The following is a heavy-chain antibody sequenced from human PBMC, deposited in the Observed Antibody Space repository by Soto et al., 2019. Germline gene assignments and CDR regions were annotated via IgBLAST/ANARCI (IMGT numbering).Heavy chain of an antibody. CDR1: GGSISSYY. J-gene: IGHJ4*02. D-gene: IGHD3-3*01. V-gene: IGHV4-59*01. CDR3: ASASGYYTDVGFDY. Sequence: RSLTCTVSGGSISSYYWSWIRQPPGKGLEWIGYIYYSGSTNYNPSLKSRVTISVDTSKNQFSLKLSSVTAADTAVYYCASASGYYTDVGFDYWGQGTLVTVSS. CDR2: IYYSGST.